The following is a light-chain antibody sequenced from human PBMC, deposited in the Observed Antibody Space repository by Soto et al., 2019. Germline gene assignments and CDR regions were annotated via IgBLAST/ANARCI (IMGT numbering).Light chain of an antibody. CDR3: QQYNSYPWT. J-gene: IGKJ1*01. V-gene: IGKV1-5*03. CDR1: HSISSW. CDR2: KAS. Sequence: DIQMTQSPSTLSASVGDRVTITCRASHSISSWLAWYQQKPGKAPKLLIYKASILESGVPSRFSGSGSGTEFTLTISSLQPDDFATDYCQQYNSYPWTFGQGTKVEIK.